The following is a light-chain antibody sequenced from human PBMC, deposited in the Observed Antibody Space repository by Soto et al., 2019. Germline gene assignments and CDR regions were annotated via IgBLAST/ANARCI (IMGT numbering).Light chain of an antibody. CDR2: AAS. CDR1: QDISNY. Sequence: DIQMTQSPSSLSASVGDRVTITCRASQDISNYLAWYQQKPGKVPKLLIYAASPLQSGVPSRFSGSGSGTDVTLTISSLQPEDVATYYCQKYNSAPRTFGGGTKVEIK. CDR3: QKYNSAPRT. V-gene: IGKV1-27*01. J-gene: IGKJ4*01.